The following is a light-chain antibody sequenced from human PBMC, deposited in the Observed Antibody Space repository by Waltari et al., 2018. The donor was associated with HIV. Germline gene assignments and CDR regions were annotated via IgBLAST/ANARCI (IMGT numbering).Light chain of an antibody. Sequence: QAVLTQPSSLSASPGASASLTCTLRRGINVGTYRIYWYQQKPGSPPQYLLRYKSDSDKQQGSGVPSRFSGSKEASANAGILLIAGLQSEDEADYYCMIWHSSAWVFGGGTKLTVL. CDR2: YKSDSDK. CDR1: RGINVGTYR. V-gene: IGLV5-45*02. J-gene: IGLJ3*02. CDR3: MIWHSSAWV.